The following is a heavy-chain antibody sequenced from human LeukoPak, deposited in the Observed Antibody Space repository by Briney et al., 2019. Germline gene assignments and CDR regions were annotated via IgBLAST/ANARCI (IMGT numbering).Heavy chain of an antibody. CDR1: GGTFSSYA. Sequence: ASVKVSCKASGGTFSSYAISWVRQAPGQGLEWMGGIIPIFGTANYAQKFQGRVTITADESTSTAYMELSSLRSEDTAVYYCARVHPSYNWNDAAFDIWGQGTMVTVSS. J-gene: IGHJ3*02. CDR3: ARVHPSYNWNDAAFDI. V-gene: IGHV1-69*13. D-gene: IGHD1-1*01. CDR2: IIPIFGTA.